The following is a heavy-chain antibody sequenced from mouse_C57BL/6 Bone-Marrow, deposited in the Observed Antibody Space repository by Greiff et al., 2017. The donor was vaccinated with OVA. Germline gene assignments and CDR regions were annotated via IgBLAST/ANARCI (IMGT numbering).Heavy chain of an antibody. CDR3: ARRGITTVVDFDY. V-gene: IGHV1-42*01. CDR1: GYSFTGYY. D-gene: IGHD1-1*01. Sequence: VQLQQSGPELVKPGASVKISCKASGYSFTGYYMNWVKQSPEKSLEWIGEINPSTGGTTYNQKFKAKATLTVDKSSSTAYMQLKSLTSEDSAVYYCARRGITTVVDFDYWGQGTTLTVSS. CDR2: INPSTGGT. J-gene: IGHJ2*01.